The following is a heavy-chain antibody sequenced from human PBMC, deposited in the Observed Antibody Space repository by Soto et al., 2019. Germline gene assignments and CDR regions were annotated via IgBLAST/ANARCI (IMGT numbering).Heavy chain of an antibody. CDR3: ASTYSTSWYWFDP. CDR1: GFSLSNAGLG. V-gene: IGHV2-26*04. CDR2: IFSNDEK. D-gene: IGHD6-13*01. Sequence: QVTVKESGPVLVKPTETLTLTCTVSGFSLSNAGLGVSWIRQPPGKALEWLAHIFSNDEKYYRTSLKSRLTISKDTSKSQVVLIMTNMDPVDTATYYCASTYSTSWYWFDPWGQGTLVTVSS. J-gene: IGHJ5*02.